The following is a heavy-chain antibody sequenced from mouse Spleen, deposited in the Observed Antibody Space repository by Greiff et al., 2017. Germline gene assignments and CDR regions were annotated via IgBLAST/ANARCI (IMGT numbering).Heavy chain of an antibody. J-gene: IGHJ4*01. CDR3: TRSMGDGYYVSMDY. D-gene: IGHD2-3*01. CDR1: GYTFTDYE. CDR2: IDPETGGT. V-gene: IGHV1-15*01. Sequence: VKLMESGAELVRPGASVTLSCKASGYTFTDYEMHWVKQTPVHGLEWIGAIDPETGGTAYNQKFKGKAILTADKSSSTAYMELRSLTSEDSAVYYCTRSMGDGYYVSMDYWGQGTSVTVSS.